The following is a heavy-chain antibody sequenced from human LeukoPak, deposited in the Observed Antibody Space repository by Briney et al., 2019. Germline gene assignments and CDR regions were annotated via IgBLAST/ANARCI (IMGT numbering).Heavy chain of an antibody. D-gene: IGHD2-15*01. Sequence: SETLSLTCTVSGGSISSYYWSWIRQPAGKGLEWIGRIYTSGSTNYNPSLKSRVTMSVDTSKNQFSLKLSSVTAADTAVYYCAGEGGCRYFSDYFNIWGQGKMVTVSS. CDR1: GGSISSYY. V-gene: IGHV4-4*07. CDR3: AGEGGCRYFSDYFNI. CDR2: IYTSGST. J-gene: IGHJ3*02.